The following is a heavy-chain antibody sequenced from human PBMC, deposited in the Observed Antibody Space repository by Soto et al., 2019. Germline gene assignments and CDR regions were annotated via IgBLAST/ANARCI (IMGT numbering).Heavy chain of an antibody. J-gene: IGHJ6*02. Sequence: ASVKVSCKASGGTFSSYAISWVRQAPGQGLEWMGGIIPIFGTANYAQKFQGRVTITADESTSTAYMELSSLRSEDTAVYYCATRYDILTGQSNGNYYYGMDVWGQGTTVTVSS. CDR3: ATRYDILTGQSNGNYYYGMDV. CDR2: IIPIFGTA. CDR1: GGTFSSYA. V-gene: IGHV1-69*13. D-gene: IGHD3-9*01.